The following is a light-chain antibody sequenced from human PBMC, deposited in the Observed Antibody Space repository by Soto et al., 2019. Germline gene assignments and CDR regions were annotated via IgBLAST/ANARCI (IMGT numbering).Light chain of an antibody. CDR3: QQYNSYRA. Sequence: DIQMTQSPSILSASVGDRVTITCRASQSIDTWLAWHQQKPGKAPKLLISKASNLESGVPSRFSGSGSGTEFTLTSSSLQPDDFATYYCQQYNSYRAFGPGTKVEIK. J-gene: IGKJ1*01. V-gene: IGKV1-5*03. CDR2: KAS. CDR1: QSIDTW.